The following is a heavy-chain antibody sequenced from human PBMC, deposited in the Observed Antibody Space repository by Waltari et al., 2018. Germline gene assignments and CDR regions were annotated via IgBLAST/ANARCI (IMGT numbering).Heavy chain of an antibody. CDR3: ARDSAVAGAFQH. V-gene: IGHV4-39*07. J-gene: IGHJ1*01. CDR1: GGSISSSSYY. D-gene: IGHD6-19*01. Sequence: QLQLQESGPGLVKPSETLSLTCTVSGGSISSSSYYWGWTRQPPGKGREWIGSIYYSGSTYYNPSLKSRVTISVDTSKNQFSLKLSSVTAADTAVYYCARDSAVAGAFQHWGQGTLVTVSS. CDR2: IYYSGST.